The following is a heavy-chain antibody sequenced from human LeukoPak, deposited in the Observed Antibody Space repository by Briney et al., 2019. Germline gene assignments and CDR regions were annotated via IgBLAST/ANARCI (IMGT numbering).Heavy chain of an antibody. CDR1: GFTFSNAW. Sequence: GGSLRLSCAASGFTFSNAWMSWVRQAPGQGLEWVDRTKSKTDGGTTDYAAPVKGRFTISRDDSKNTLYLQMNRLKTEDTAVYYCTRSLGDFWSGYTFDYWGQGTLVIVSS. J-gene: IGHJ4*02. D-gene: IGHD3-3*01. CDR3: TRSLGDFWSGYTFDY. V-gene: IGHV3-15*01. CDR2: TKSKTDGGTT.